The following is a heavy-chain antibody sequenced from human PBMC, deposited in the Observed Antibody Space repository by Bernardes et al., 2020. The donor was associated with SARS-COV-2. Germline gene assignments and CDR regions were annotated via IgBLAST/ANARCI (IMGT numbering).Heavy chain of an antibody. Sequence: GGSLRLSCATSGFSLGSHWMHWVRQGPGKGLLWVSRINEDGSITDYADFVKGRFTISRDTAKTTQFLQMNNLRAEDTAMYYCTRVIDGRAGTFDIWGHGTMVTVSS. V-gene: IGHV3-74*01. J-gene: IGHJ3*02. CDR3: TRVIDGRAGTFDI. D-gene: IGHD2-15*01. CDR2: INEDGSIT. CDR1: GFSLGSHW.